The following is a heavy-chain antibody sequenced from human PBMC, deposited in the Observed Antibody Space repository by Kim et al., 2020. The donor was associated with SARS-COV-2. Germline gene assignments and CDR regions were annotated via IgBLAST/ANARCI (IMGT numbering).Heavy chain of an antibody. Sequence: SVKVSCKASGGTFSSYAISWVRQAPGQGLEWMGGIIPIFGTANYAQKFQGRVTITADESTSTAYMELSSLRSEDTAVYYCASTYDSSGSYYYYGMDVWGQGTTVTVSS. D-gene: IGHD3-22*01. J-gene: IGHJ6*02. CDR1: GGTFSSYA. CDR3: ASTYDSSGSYYYYGMDV. CDR2: IIPIFGTA. V-gene: IGHV1-69*13.